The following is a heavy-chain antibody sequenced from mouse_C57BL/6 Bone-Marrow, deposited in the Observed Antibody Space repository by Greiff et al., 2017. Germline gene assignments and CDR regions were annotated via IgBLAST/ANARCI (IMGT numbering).Heavy chain of an antibody. D-gene: IGHD1-1*01. CDR3: AREATVVGEGFAY. V-gene: IGHV1-55*01. CDR2: FYPGSGST. J-gene: IGHJ3*01. CDR1: GYTFTSYW. Sequence: VQLQQPGAELVKPGASVKMSCKASGYTFTSYWITWVKQRPGQGLEWIGDFYPGSGSTNYNEKFKSKATLTVDTSSSTAYMQLSSLTSEDSAVYYCAREATVVGEGFAYWGQGTLVTVSA.